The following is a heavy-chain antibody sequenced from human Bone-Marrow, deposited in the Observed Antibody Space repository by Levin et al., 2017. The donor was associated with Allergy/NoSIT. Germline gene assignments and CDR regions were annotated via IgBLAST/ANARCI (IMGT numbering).Heavy chain of an antibody. D-gene: IGHD6-6*01. Sequence: GASVKVSCKASGGTFSSYTISWVRQAPGQGLEWMGRIIPILGIANYAQKFQGRVTITADKSTSTAYMELSSLRSEDTAVYYCARVGGLYSSSNWFDPWGQGTLVTVSS. J-gene: IGHJ5*02. CDR2: IIPILGIA. V-gene: IGHV1-69*02. CDR1: GGTFSSYT. CDR3: ARVGGLYSSSNWFDP.